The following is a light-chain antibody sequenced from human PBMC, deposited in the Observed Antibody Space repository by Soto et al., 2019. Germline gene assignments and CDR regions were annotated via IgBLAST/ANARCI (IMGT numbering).Light chain of an antibody. J-gene: IGKJ1*01. CDR1: QTVSTS. V-gene: IGKV3-15*01. Sequence: EIVMTQSPPTLSVSPGERATLSCRASQTVSTSLAWYQQKPGRAPRLLIYGASTRASGVPARFSGSGSGTEFTLTISSLQSEDSAVYYCHQYNNWWTFGQGTKVDI. CDR2: GAS. CDR3: HQYNNWWT.